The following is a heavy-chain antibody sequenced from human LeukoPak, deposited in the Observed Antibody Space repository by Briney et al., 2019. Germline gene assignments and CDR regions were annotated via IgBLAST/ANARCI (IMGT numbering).Heavy chain of an antibody. J-gene: IGHJ5*02. D-gene: IGHD2-2*01. V-gene: IGHV1-8*01. CDR2: MNPSSGNT. Sequence: ASVKVSCKASGYTFTSYDINWVRQATGQGLEWMGWMNPSSGNTGYAQKFQGRVTMTRNTSISTAYMELSSLRSEDTAVYYCARGVDAANWFDPWGQGTLVTVSS. CDR1: GYTFTSYD. CDR3: ARGVDAANWFDP.